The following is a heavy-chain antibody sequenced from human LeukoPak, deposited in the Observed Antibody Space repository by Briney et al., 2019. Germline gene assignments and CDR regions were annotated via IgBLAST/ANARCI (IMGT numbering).Heavy chain of an antibody. CDR3: ARGSSFDGYCSAGACDAGYYDS. J-gene: IGHJ4*02. CDR2: INQRGSS. Sequence: SETLSLTFAVYVESFSAYFWNWIRQAPGKPLEYIGEINQRGSSHYNPSLKTRVTLSVDTSKNQFSLKLTSVPAADTAVYLCARGSSFDGYCSAGACDAGYYDSWGQGTPVTVSS. V-gene: IGHV4-34*01. CDR1: VESFSAYF. D-gene: IGHD2-15*01.